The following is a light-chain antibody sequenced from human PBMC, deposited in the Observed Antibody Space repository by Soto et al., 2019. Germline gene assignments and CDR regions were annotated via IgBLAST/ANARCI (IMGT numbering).Light chain of an antibody. V-gene: IGLV2-14*03. CDR3: SSYTSINRV. J-gene: IGLJ3*02. CDR2: DVS. CDR1: SSDVGYYNR. Sequence: QSALTQPASVSGSPAQSITISCTGTSSDVGYYNRVSWYQQHPGKAPKLIIYDVSNRPSGVSSRFSGSKSGNTASLTISGLQPEDEADYYCSSYTSINRVFGGGTKLTVL.